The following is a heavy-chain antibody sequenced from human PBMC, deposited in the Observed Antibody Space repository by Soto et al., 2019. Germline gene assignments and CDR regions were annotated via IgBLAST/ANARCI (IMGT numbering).Heavy chain of an antibody. CDR2: VHYSGST. D-gene: IGHD3-10*01. V-gene: IGHV4-59*08. CDR1: GASISSFS. J-gene: IGHJ4*02. CDR3: ASYYYGSRFDY. Sequence: SETLSLTCTVSGASISSFSWSWIRQPPGKGLEWIGHVHYSGSTNYNPSLKSRVTISLDTTKSQFSLQLSSVTAADTAVYFCASYYYGSRFDYWGQGTPVTVSS.